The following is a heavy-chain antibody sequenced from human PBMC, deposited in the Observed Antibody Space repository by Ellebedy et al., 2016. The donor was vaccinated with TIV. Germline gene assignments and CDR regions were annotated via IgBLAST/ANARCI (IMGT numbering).Heavy chain of an antibody. J-gene: IGHJ3*02. D-gene: IGHD2-8*01. CDR3: ANGLTVNGGSIIRGGFDI. V-gene: IGHV3-74*01. CDR2: INSDGSST. CDR1: GFTFSSHW. Sequence: PGGSLRLSCAASGFTFSSHWMHWVRQAPGKGLVWVSRINSDGSSTSYADSVKGRFAISRDNSKNTLFLHMNSLRAEDTALFYCANGLTVNGGSIIRGGFDIWGQGTMVTVSS.